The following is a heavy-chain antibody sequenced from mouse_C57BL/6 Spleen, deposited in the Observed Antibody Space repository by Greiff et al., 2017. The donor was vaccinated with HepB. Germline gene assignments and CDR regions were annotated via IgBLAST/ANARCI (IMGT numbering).Heavy chain of an antibody. V-gene: IGHV2-5*01. CDR3: AKKREDYYGSSYDYAMDY. CDR1: GFSLTSYG. CDR2: IWRGGST. Sequence: QVQLKESGPGLVQPSQSLSITCTVSGFSLTSYGVHWVRQSPGKGLEWLGVIWRGGSTDYNAAFMSRLSITKDNSKSQVFFKMNSLQADDTAIYYCAKKREDYYGSSYDYAMDYWGQGTSVTVSS. D-gene: IGHD1-1*01. J-gene: IGHJ4*01.